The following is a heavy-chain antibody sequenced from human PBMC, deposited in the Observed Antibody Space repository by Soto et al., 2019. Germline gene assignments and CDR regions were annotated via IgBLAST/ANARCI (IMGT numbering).Heavy chain of an antibody. CDR2: IYPGDSDT. CDR3: ARGYCTTTICDPWFDP. J-gene: IGHJ5*02. Sequence: GESLKISCTGVGYSFTSYWIGWVRQMPGKGLEWMGIIYPGDSDTRYSPSFQGQVTISADRSITTAYLQWSSLKASDTAMYYCARGYCTTTICDPWFDPWGQGTLVTVSS. V-gene: IGHV5-51*01. CDR1: GYSFTSYW. D-gene: IGHD2-2*01.